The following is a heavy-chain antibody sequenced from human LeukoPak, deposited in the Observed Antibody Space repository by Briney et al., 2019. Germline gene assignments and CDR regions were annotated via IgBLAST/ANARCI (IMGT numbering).Heavy chain of an antibody. CDR2: IRSKANSYAT. CDR3: AKTTIVGVTVDPFDI. CDR1: GFTFSGSA. J-gene: IGHJ3*02. V-gene: IGHV3-73*01. Sequence: GGSLRLSCAASGFTFSGSAMHWVRQASGKGLEWVGRIRSKANSYATAYAASVKGRFTISRDDSKNTAYLQMNSMRTEDTAVYYCAKTTIVGVTVDPFDIWGQGTMVTVSS. D-gene: IGHD1-26*01.